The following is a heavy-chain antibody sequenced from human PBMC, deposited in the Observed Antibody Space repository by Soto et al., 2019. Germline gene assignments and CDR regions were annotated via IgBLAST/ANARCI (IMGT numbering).Heavy chain of an antibody. CDR3: TTAVGVGAICPEPYYYYGMDV. CDR1: GFTFSDHC. CDR2: IRNKADSDTT. Sequence: GGSLRLSCAASGFTFSDHCMDWVRQAPGKGMEWVGRIRNKADSDTTEYAAPVKGRFTISRDDSKNSLYLQMNSLTTEDTAVYYCTTAVGVGAICPEPYYYYGMDVWGQGTTVTVAS. D-gene: IGHD1-26*01. J-gene: IGHJ6*02. V-gene: IGHV3-72*01.